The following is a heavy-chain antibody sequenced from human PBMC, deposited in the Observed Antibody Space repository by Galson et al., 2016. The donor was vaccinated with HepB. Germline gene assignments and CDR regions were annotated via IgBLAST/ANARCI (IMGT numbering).Heavy chain of an antibody. V-gene: IGHV3-23*01. CDR3: AKGKWSLNTHFDY. J-gene: IGHJ4*01. D-gene: IGHD2-8*01. CDR2: ISGSGGVT. Sequence: SLRLSCAASGFTFSNYGMSWVRQAPGKGLGWVSHISGSGGVTYYADSVKGRLTISRDDSQNTLFLQRNSLRADDTAIYYCAKGKWSLNTHFDYWGHGTLVTVSS. CDR1: GFTFSNYG.